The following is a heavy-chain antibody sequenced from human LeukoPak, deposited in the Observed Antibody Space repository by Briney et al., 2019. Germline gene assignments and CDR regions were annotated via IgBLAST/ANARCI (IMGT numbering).Heavy chain of an antibody. D-gene: IGHD3-22*01. CDR3: ARDTYYYDSSGYFLTPSPGAH. J-gene: IGHJ1*01. CDR2: INPSGGST. Sequence: ASVKVSCKASGYTFTSYYMHWVRQAPGQGLEWMGIINPSGGSTSYAQKFQGRVTMTRDTSTSTVYMELGSLRSEDTAVYYCARDTYYYDSSGYFLTPSPGAHWGQGTLVTVSS. CDR1: GYTFTSYY. V-gene: IGHV1-46*01.